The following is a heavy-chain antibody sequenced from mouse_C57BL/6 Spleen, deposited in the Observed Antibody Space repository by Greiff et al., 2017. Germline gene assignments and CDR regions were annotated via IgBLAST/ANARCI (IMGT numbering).Heavy chain of an antibody. J-gene: IGHJ4*01. Sequence: VMLVESGPELVKPGASVKISCKASGYAFSSSWMNWVKQRPGKGLEWIGRIYPGDGDANYNGKFKGKATLTADKSSSTAYMQLSSLTSEDSAVYFCARRGYDAMDYWGQGTSVTVSS. CDR2: IYPGDGDA. CDR3: ARRGYDAMDY. V-gene: IGHV1-82*01. CDR1: GYAFSSSW.